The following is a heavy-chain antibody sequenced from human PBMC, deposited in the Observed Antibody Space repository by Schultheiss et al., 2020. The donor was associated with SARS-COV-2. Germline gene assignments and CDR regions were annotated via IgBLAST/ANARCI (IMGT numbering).Heavy chain of an antibody. Sequence: GGSLRLSCAASGFTFSSYWMSWVRQAPGKGLEWVANIKQDESEKYYVDSVKGRFTISRDNSKNTLYLQMNSLRAEDTAVYYCATEGVVVVAATEVDDAFDIWGQGTMVTVSS. D-gene: IGHD2-15*01. CDR2: IKQDESEK. CDR1: GFTFSSYW. CDR3: ATEGVVVVAATEVDDAFDI. V-gene: IGHV3-7*01. J-gene: IGHJ3*02.